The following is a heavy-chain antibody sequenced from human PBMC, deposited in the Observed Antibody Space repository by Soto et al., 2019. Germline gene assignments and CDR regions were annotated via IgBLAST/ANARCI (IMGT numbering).Heavy chain of an antibody. CDR1: GYTFTGYY. CDR3: GRANYYGFWFYYNSYNWFYP. Sequence: ASVKVSCKASGYTFTGYYMHWVRQAPGQGLEWMGWINPNSGGTNYAQKFQGWVTMTRDTSISTAYMELSRLRSDDTAVYYCGRANYYGFWFYYNSYNWFYPWGQRTLVTVSS. CDR2: INPNSGGT. V-gene: IGHV1-2*04. J-gene: IGHJ5*02. D-gene: IGHD3-10*01.